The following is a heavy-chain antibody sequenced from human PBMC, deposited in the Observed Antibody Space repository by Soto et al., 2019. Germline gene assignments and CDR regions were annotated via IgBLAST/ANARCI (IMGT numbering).Heavy chain of an antibody. J-gene: IGHJ4*02. CDR1: GFTFSSYS. CDR2: ISSSSSYI. CDR3: ARSQGEQPVEDFDY. Sequence: GGSLRLSCAASGFTFSSYSMNWVRQAPGKGLEWVSSISSSSSYIYYADSVKGRFTISRDNAKNSLYLQMNSLRAEDTAVYYCARSQGEQPVEDFDYWGQGTLVTVSS. D-gene: IGHD6-6*01. V-gene: IGHV3-21*01.